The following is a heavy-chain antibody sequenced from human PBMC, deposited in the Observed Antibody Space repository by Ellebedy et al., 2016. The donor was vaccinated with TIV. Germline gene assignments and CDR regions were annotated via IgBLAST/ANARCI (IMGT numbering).Heavy chain of an antibody. CDR1: GFTFEDYG. D-gene: IGHD3-16*01. CDR2: ITYDGGRT. Sequence: GESLKISCAASGFTFEDYGMSWVRQAPGKGLEWVSGITYDGGRTTYADSVKGRFTISRDNAKNSLYLQMNSLRVEDTALYYCVKGAYPVPTVMAVWGQGTMVTVSS. J-gene: IGHJ6*02. V-gene: IGHV3-20*04. CDR3: VKGAYPVPTVMAV.